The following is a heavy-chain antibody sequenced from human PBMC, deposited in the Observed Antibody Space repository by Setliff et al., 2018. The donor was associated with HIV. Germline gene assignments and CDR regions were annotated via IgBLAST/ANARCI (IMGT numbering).Heavy chain of an antibody. CDR3: AKPTSGLYPRAFDL. V-gene: IGHV3-33*06. CDR1: GFSFSTSG. Sequence: GGSLRLSCAASGFSFSTSGMYWVRQAPGKGLEWVAVTWYDASGEHYADSVKGRFTISRDNSKNMLFLQMNSLGPEDTAIYYCAKPTSGLYPRAFDLWGQGTMVTVSS. D-gene: IGHD1-26*01. CDR2: TWYDASGE. J-gene: IGHJ3*01.